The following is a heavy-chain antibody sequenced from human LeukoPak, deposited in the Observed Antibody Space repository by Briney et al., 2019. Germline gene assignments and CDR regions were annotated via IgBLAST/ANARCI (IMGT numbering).Heavy chain of an antibody. CDR1: GFIFSSYW. CDR2: IDSDGSST. J-gene: IGHJ4*02. CDR3: ARLGGSSPFDY. Sequence: GGSLRLSCAASGFIFSSYWMHWVRQAPGKGLVWVSRIDSDGSSTTYADSVKGRFTISRDNAKNTLYLQMNSLRADDTAVYYCARLGGSSPFDYWGRGTLVTVSS. V-gene: IGHV3-74*01. D-gene: IGHD6-6*01.